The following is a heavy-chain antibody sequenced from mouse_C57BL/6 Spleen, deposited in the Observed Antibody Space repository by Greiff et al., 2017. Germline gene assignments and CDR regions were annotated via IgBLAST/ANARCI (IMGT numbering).Heavy chain of an antibody. CDR1: GYTFTDHT. V-gene: IGHV1-78*01. CDR2: IYPRDGST. CDR3: ARDRYYSNYAYYAMDY. Sequence: QVQLQQSDAELVKPGASVKISCKVSGYTFTDHTIHWMKQRPEQGLEWIGYIYPRDGSTKYNEKFKGKATLTADKSSRTAYMQLNSLTSEDSAVYFCARDRYYSNYAYYAMDYWGQGTSVTVSS. D-gene: IGHD2-5*01. J-gene: IGHJ4*01.